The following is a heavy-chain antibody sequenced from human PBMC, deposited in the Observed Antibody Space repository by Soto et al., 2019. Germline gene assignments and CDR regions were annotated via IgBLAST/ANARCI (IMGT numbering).Heavy chain of an antibody. Sequence: QVQLVQSGAEVKKPGASVKVSCKASGYSFTKYAIHWVRQAPGQRLEWMGWINGGDGDIKFSQKFQGRVTMTRDTTASTAYMELSSLEPGDTALYYFARARAIALGGRTWFDPWGQGTLVTVSS. J-gene: IGHJ5*02. D-gene: IGHD3-3*02. CDR1: GYSFTKYA. CDR2: INGGDGDI. CDR3: ARARAIALGGRTWFDP. V-gene: IGHV1-3*01.